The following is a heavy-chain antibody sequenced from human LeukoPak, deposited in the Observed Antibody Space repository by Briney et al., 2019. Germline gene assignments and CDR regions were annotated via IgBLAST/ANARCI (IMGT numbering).Heavy chain of an antibody. J-gene: IGHJ4*02. V-gene: IGHV3-21*04. Sequence: GGSLRLSCAASGFTFSSYSMNWVRQAPGKGLEWVSSINSSSSYIYYADSVKGRLTISRDNSKNTLYLQMNSLRAEDTAVYYCAHGSMYQLDYWGQGTLVTVSS. CDR3: AHGSMYQLDY. CDR1: GFTFSSYS. D-gene: IGHD1-26*01. CDR2: INSSSSYI.